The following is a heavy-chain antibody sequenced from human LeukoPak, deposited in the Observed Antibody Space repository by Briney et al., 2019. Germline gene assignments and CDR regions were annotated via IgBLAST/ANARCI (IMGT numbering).Heavy chain of an antibody. V-gene: IGHV3-23*01. Sequence: GGSLRLSCAASGFTFSSYAMSWVRQAPGKGLEWVSAISGNGGSTYYADSVKGRFTISRDISKNTLYLQMNNLRAEDTAVYYCSSGNSHAFDIWGQGTMVTVSS. D-gene: IGHD4-23*01. CDR1: GFTFSSYA. CDR3: SSGNSHAFDI. CDR2: ISGNGGST. J-gene: IGHJ3*02.